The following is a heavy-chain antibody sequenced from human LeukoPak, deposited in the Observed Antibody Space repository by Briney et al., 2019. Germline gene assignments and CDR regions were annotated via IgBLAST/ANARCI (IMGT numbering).Heavy chain of an antibody. CDR1: GYTLTELS. Sequence: ASVKVSCKVSGYTLTELSMHWVRQAPGKGLEWMGGFDPEDGETIYARKFQGRVTMTEDTSTDTAYMELSSLRSEDTAVYYCATSLSPQKMGATGAYYFDYWGQGTLVTVSS. V-gene: IGHV1-24*01. CDR2: FDPEDGET. D-gene: IGHD1-26*01. J-gene: IGHJ4*02. CDR3: ATSLSPQKMGATGAYYFDY.